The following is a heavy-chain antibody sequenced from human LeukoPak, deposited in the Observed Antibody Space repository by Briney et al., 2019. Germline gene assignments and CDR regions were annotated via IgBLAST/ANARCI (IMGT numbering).Heavy chain of an antibody. CDR1: GGAFSGYY. Sequence: SETLSLTCAVYGGAFSGYYSTWIRHPPGKRLEWIGEINHRGSTNYNPSLKSRVTISIDTSKNQFSLKLSSVTAADTAVYYCANLGPYYYDSSRYEGFDIWGQGTMVTVSS. D-gene: IGHD3-22*01. CDR3: ANLGPYYYDSSRYEGFDI. CDR2: INHRGST. V-gene: IGHV4-34*01. J-gene: IGHJ3*02.